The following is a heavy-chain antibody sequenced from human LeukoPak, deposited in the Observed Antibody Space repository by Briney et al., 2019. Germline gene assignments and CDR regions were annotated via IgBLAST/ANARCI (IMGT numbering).Heavy chain of an antibody. J-gene: IGHJ4*02. V-gene: IGHV3-11*04. CDR2: ISSSGSTI. CDR3: ARVYSSSWTLDY. D-gene: IGHD6-13*01. Sequence: SCKASGYTFTGYYMSWIRQAPGKGLEWVSYISSSGSTIYYADSVKGRFTISRDNAKNSLYLQMNSLRAEDTAVYYCARVYSSSWTLDYWGQGTLVSVSS. CDR1: GYTFTGYY.